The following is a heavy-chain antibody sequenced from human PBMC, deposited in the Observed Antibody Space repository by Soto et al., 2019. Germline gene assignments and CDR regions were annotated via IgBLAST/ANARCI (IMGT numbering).Heavy chain of an antibody. CDR2: IYYSGST. Sequence: QVQLQESGPGLVKPSETLSLTCTVSGGSVSSGSYYWSWIRQPPGKGLEWIGYIYYSGSTKYNPSLKGRLTISLXTSKNLFSLKLRSVTAADTAVYYCARAGLGDGSDYWGQGTLVTVSS. J-gene: IGHJ4*02. D-gene: IGHD3-16*01. CDR1: GGSVSSGSYY. V-gene: IGHV4-61*01. CDR3: ARAGLGDGSDY.